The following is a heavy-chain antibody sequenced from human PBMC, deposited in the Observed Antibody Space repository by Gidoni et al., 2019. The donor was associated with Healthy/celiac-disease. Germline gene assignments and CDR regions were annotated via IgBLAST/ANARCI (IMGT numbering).Heavy chain of an antibody. CDR3: ARAVEYSSSSGYYFDY. CDR2: IIPIFGTA. D-gene: IGHD6-6*01. J-gene: IGHJ4*02. CDR1: GGTFSRYA. V-gene: IGHV1-69*01. Sequence: QVQLVQSGAEVKKPGSSVKVSCKASGGTFSRYATSWVRQAPGQGLEWMGGIIPIFGTASYAQKFQGRVTITADESTSTAYMELSSLRSEDTAVYYCARAVEYSSSSGYYFDYWGQGTLVTVSS.